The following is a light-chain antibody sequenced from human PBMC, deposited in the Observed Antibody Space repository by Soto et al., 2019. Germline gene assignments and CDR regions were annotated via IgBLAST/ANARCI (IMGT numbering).Light chain of an antibody. CDR1: QSVSIN. Sequence: IVWTQSPATLSVSPGERATLSCRASQSVSINLAWYQQKPGQAPRLLIYGASSRATGIPDRFSGSGSGTDFTLTISRLEPEDFAVYYCQQYGSSPLTFGGGTKVDIK. CDR3: QQYGSSPLT. CDR2: GAS. V-gene: IGKV3-20*01. J-gene: IGKJ4*01.